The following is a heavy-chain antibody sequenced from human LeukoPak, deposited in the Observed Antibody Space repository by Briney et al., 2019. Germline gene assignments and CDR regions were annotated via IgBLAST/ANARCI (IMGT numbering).Heavy chain of an antibody. V-gene: IGHV4-61*02. J-gene: IGHJ5*02. CDR3: ARDLGGSYSSETWFDP. CDR2: IYSSGRT. CDR1: GDSISSGSYY. D-gene: IGHD1-26*01. Sequence: SQTLSLTCTVSGDSISSGSYYWSWIRQPAGEGLEWIGRIYSSGRTHYSPSLKSRVAISVDTSKNRFSLRLSSVTAADTAVYYCARDLGGSYSSETWFDPWGQGTLVTVSS.